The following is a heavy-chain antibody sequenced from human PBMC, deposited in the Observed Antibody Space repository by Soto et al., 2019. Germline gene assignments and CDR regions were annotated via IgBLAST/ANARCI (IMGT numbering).Heavy chain of an antibody. D-gene: IGHD5-12*01. CDR3: ARGPKDIVATTHLDY. V-gene: IGHV3-33*01. CDR1: GFTFSSYG. Sequence: PGGSLRLSCAASGFTFSSYGMHWVRQAPGKGREWVAVIWYDGSNKYNVDSVKGRFTISRDNSKNTMYLQMNSLRAEDTAVYYCARGPKDIVATTHLDYWGQGTPVTVSS. J-gene: IGHJ4*02. CDR2: IWYDGSNK.